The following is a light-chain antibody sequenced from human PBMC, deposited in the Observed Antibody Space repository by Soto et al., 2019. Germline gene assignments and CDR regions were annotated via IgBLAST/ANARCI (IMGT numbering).Light chain of an antibody. CDR1: ETIKKNY. CDR2: AAS. CDR3: QKYAESPIT. Sequence: EIVLTQSPGSLSLSPGEGSTLSCRASETIKKNYLAWYQQQPGQAPRLLIYAASRRATGIPDRFSGGGSGTSFTLTISRLEPEDIAVFYCQKYAESPITFGQGTRLEIK. V-gene: IGKV3-20*01. J-gene: IGKJ5*01.